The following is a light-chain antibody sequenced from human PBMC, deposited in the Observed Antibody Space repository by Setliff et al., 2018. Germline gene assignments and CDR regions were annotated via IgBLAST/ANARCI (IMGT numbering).Light chain of an antibody. CDR3: CSYAGSYTYV. CDR2: DVS. V-gene: IGLV2-11*01. CDR1: SSDVGGYNY. J-gene: IGLJ1*01. Sequence: QSALTQPRSVSGSPGQSVTISCTGTSSDVGGYNYVSWYQQHPGKAPKLMIHDVSKRPSGVPDRFSGSKSGNTASLTISGLQAEDEADYYCCSYAGSYTYVFGTGTKGTVL.